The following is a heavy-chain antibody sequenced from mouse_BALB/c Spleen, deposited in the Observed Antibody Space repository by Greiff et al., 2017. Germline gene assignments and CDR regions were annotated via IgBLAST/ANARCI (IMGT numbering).Heavy chain of an antibody. J-gene: IGHJ2*01. CDR1: GYSITSDYA. CDR3: ARWCDRYDGFDY. CDR2: ISYSGST. Sequence: DVQLQESGPGLVKPSQSLSLTCTVTGYSITSDYAWNWIRQFPGNKLEWMGYISYSGSTSYNPSLKSRISITRDTSKNQFFLQLNSVTTEDTATYYCARWCDRYDGFDYWGQGTTLTVSS. V-gene: IGHV3-2*02. D-gene: IGHD2-14*01.